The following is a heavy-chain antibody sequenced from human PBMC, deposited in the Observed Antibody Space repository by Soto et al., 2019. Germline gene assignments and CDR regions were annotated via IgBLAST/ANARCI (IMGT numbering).Heavy chain of an antibody. CDR1: GGSSSSYY. V-gene: IGHV4-59*01. J-gene: IGHJ6*02. Sequence: SETLSLTCTVSGGSSSSYYWGWIRQPPGKGLEWIGYIYYSGITNYNPSLKSRVTTSVDTSKNQFSLKLSSVTAADTAVYYCARYKSNYYYGMDVWGQGTTVTVSS. CDR3: ARYKSNYYYGMDV. CDR2: IYYSGIT. D-gene: IGHD1-20*01.